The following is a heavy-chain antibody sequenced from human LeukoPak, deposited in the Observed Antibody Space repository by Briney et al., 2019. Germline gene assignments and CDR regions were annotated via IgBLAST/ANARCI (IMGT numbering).Heavy chain of an antibody. J-gene: IGHJ5*02. CDR1: GYTFTSYG. Sequence: ASVKVSCKASGYTFTSYGISWVRQAPGQGLEWMGWISAYNGNTNYAQKLQGRVTMTTDTSTSTAYMELRSLRSDDTAVYYCARDSNPYYDFWSGYHNWFDPWGQGTLVTVSS. V-gene: IGHV1-18*01. D-gene: IGHD3-3*01. CDR2: ISAYNGNT. CDR3: ARDSNPYYDFWSGYHNWFDP.